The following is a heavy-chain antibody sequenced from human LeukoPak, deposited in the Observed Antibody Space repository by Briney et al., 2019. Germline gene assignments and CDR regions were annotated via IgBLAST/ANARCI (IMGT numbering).Heavy chain of an antibody. D-gene: IGHD5-18*01. J-gene: IGHJ4*02. CDR2: IRYDGSNK. Sequence: PGGSLRLSCAASGFTFSSYGMHWVRQAPGKGLEWVAFIRYDGSNKYYADSVKGRFTISRDNSKNTLYLQMNGLRAEDTAVYYCATYSYGYFDYWGQGTLVTVSS. CDR3: ATYSYGYFDY. V-gene: IGHV3-30*02. CDR1: GFTFSSYG.